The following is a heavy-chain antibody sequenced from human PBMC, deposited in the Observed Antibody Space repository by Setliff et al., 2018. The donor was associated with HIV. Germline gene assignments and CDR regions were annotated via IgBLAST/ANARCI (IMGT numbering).Heavy chain of an antibody. V-gene: IGHV3-33*06. CDR2: IWYDGSNK. CDR1: GFTFSNYG. J-gene: IGHJ4*02. CDR3: AQDPRPDYTGQYFFFAY. D-gene: IGHD2-2*02. Sequence: PGESLKISCAASGFTFSNYGMHWVRQAPGKGLEWVAVIWYDGSNKYYADSVKGRFTISRDNSKSTLYLQMNGLRAEDTAVYYCAQDPRPDYTGQYFFFAYWGQGALVTVSS.